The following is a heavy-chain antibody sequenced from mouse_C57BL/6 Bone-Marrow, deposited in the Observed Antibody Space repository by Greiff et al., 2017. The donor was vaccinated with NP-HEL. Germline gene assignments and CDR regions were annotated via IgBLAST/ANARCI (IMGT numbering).Heavy chain of an antibody. V-gene: IGHV5-16*01. CDR3: ARGIATVVADWYFDV. D-gene: IGHD1-1*01. Sequence: EVKLMESEGGLVQPGSSMKLSCTASGFTFSDYYMAWVRQVPEKGLEWVANINSDGSSTYYLDSLKSRFIFSRDNSSNILYLQMSSLTSEDTATYYGARGIATVVADWYFDVWGTGTTVTVSS. CDR2: INSDGSST. J-gene: IGHJ1*03. CDR1: GFTFSDYY.